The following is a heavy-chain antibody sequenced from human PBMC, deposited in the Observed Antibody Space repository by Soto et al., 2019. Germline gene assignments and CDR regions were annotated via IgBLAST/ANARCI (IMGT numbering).Heavy chain of an antibody. Sequence: SETLSLTCTVSGGSISSYYWSWIRQPPGKGLEWIGYIYYSGSTNYNPSLKSRVTTSVDTSKNQFSLKLSSVTAADTAVYYCARDRAARPTGWFDPWGQGTLVTVSS. D-gene: IGHD6-6*01. V-gene: IGHV4-59*01. CDR2: IYYSGST. CDR1: GGSISSYY. J-gene: IGHJ5*02. CDR3: ARDRAARPTGWFDP.